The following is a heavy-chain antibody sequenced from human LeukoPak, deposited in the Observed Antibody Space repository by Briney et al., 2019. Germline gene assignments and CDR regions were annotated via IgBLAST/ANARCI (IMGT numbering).Heavy chain of an antibody. Sequence: GGSLRLSCAASGFTFSSYWMSWVRQAPGKGLEWVANIKDDGSAKYYVDSVKGRFTISRDNSKNTLYLQMNSLRAEDTAVYYCAKDPTVTTLEDYWGQGTLVTVSS. J-gene: IGHJ4*02. CDR3: AKDPTVTTLEDY. V-gene: IGHV3-7*03. CDR2: IKDDGSAK. D-gene: IGHD4-11*01. CDR1: GFTFSSYW.